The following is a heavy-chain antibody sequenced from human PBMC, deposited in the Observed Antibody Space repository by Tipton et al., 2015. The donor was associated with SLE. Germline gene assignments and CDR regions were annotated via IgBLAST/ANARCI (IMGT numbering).Heavy chain of an antibody. D-gene: IGHD6-13*01. J-gene: IGHJ4*02. Sequence: SLRLSCAASGFTFSSYSMNWVRQAPGKGLEWVSYISSSGSTIYYADSVKGRFTISRDNAKNSLYLQMNSLRAEDTAVYYCARDQDSHSSTPWWGQGTLVTVSS. CDR2: ISSSGSTI. CDR3: ARDQDSHSSTPW. V-gene: IGHV3-48*04. CDR1: GFTFSSYS.